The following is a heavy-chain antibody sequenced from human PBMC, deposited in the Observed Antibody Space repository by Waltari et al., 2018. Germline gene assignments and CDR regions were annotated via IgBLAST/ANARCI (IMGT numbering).Heavy chain of an antibody. CDR2: LYDSVST. CDR3: VRQGSGLWWYMDV. Sequence: QVQLQESGPGLVTPSETLSLTCRVSGDTISSSNYYWGCIRQPPGKGLEWIASLYDSVSTSDNPSLQSRATIYVDTSKDQLSVKLSSVTATDTAVYYCVRQGSGLWWYMDVWGKGTMVTVSS. J-gene: IGHJ6*03. CDR1: GDTISSSNYY. D-gene: IGHD2-15*01. V-gene: IGHV4-39*01.